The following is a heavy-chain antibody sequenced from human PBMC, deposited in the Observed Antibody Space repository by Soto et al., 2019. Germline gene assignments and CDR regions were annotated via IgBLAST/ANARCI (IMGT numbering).Heavy chain of an antibody. D-gene: IGHD2-15*01. Sequence: QVQLVQSGAEVKKPGASVKVSCKASGYTFTSYGISWVRQAPGQGLEWMGWISAYNGNTNYAQKLQGRVTMTTDTSTSTADMELRSLRSDDTAVYYCARVYCSGGSCYSLYYYYGMDVWGQGTTVTVSS. CDR3: ARVYCSGGSCYSLYYYYGMDV. V-gene: IGHV1-18*01. CDR2: ISAYNGNT. CDR1: GYTFTSYG. J-gene: IGHJ6*02.